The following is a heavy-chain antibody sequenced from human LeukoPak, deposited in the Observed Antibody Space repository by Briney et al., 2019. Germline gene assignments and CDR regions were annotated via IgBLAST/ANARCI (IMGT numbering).Heavy chain of an antibody. CDR2: ISSSSYI. D-gene: IGHD4-17*01. V-gene: IGHV3-21*01. J-gene: IGHJ4*02. Sequence: GGSLRLSCAASGFTFSSYSMNWVRQAPGKGLEWVSSISSSSYIYYADSVKGRFTISRDNAKNSLYLQMNSLRAEDTAAYYCARSRTTVTTFFDYWGQGTLVTVSS. CDR1: GFTFSSYS. CDR3: ARSRTTVTTFFDY.